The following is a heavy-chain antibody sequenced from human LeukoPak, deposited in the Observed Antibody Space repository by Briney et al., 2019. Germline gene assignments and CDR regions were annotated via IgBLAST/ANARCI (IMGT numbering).Heavy chain of an antibody. CDR3: ARERGSYSPVDY. CDR1: GYTFTGHY. J-gene: IGHJ4*02. V-gene: IGHV1-2*02. CDR2: INPNSGGT. Sequence: ASVKVSCKASGYTFTGHYMYWVRQAPGQGLEWMGWINPNSGGTNYTQKFQGRVTMTRDTSISTAYMELSRLRSDDTAVYYCARERGSYSPVDYWGQGTLVTVSS. D-gene: IGHD1-26*01.